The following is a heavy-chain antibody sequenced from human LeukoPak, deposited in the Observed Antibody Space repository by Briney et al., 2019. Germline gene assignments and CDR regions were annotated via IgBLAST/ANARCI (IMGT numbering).Heavy chain of an antibody. J-gene: IGHJ4*02. CDR1: GFTFSSYG. D-gene: IGHD3-3*02. V-gene: IGHV3-30*02. CDR3: AKIAAPAIFGVVIGPDY. Sequence: PGGSLRLSCAASGFTFSSYGMHWVRQAPGKGLEWVAFIRYDGSNKYYADSVKGRFTISRDNSKNTLYLQMNSLRAEDTAVYYCAKIAAPAIFGVVIGPDYWGQGTLVTVSS. CDR2: IRYDGSNK.